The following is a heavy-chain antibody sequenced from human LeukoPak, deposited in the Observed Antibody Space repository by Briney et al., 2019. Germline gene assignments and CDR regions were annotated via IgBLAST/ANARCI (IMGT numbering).Heavy chain of an antibody. J-gene: IGHJ6*03. V-gene: IGHV3-30-3*01. CDR1: GFTFSSYA. Sequence: GGSLRLSCAASGFTFSSYAMHWVRQAPGKGLEWVAVISYDGSNKYYADSVKGRFTISRDNSKNTLYLQMNSLRAEDTAVYYCARGPLERGVVVPAAPLLSYYYYYMDVWGKGTTVTVSS. D-gene: IGHD2-2*01. CDR2: ISYDGSNK. CDR3: ARGPLERGVVVPAAPLLSYYYYYMDV.